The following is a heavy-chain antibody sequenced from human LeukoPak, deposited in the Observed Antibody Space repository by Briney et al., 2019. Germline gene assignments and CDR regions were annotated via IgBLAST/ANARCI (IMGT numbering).Heavy chain of an antibody. CDR1: RLSIGTYY. CDR3: ARDSGRRGYPEYSFDY. J-gene: IGHJ4*02. Sequence: PSETLPLTCSFSRLSIGTYYWSSLRQPAGKGLDWVGRIYPSGSTNKNPSLSSRVTISIDASKDQSSLRLSSLTAGDTATYYCARDSGRRGYPEYSFDYWGQGTPVIVSS. CDR2: IYPSGST. V-gene: IGHV4-4*07. D-gene: IGHD1-14*01.